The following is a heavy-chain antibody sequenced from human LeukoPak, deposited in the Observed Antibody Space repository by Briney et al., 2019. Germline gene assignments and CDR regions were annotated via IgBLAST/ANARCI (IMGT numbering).Heavy chain of an antibody. CDR1: GFTFSSYS. CDR2: ISSSSSYI. J-gene: IGHJ4*02. CDR3: ARGLLRDGYTYSYSFDY. D-gene: IGHD5-18*01. Sequence: GGSLRLSCAASGFTFSSYSMNWVRQAPGKGLEWVSSISSSSSYIYYADSVKGRFTISRDITKNTIYLQMNNLRAEDTAVYYCARGLLRDGYTYSYSFDYWGQGTLVTVSS. V-gene: IGHV3-21*01.